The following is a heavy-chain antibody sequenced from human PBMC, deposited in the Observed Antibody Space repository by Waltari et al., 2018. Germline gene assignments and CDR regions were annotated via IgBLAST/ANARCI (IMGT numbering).Heavy chain of an antibody. V-gene: IGHV1-69*15. D-gene: IGHD3-22*01. J-gene: IGHJ4*02. CDR2: IIPIFGTA. Sequence: QVQLVQSGAEVKKPGSSVKVSCKASGGTFSRYAISWVRPAPGQGHEWMGRIIPIFGTANYAQKFQGRVTITADESTSTAYMELSSLRSEDTAVYYCARSYYYDSSGYYSHFDYWGQGTLVTVSS. CDR1: GGTFSRYA. CDR3: ARSYYYDSSGYYSHFDY.